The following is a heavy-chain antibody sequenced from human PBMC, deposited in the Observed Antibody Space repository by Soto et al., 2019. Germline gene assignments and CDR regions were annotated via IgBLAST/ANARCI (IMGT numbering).Heavy chain of an antibody. J-gene: IGHJ2*01. CDR2: INHSGST. D-gene: IGHD4-17*01. Sequence: SETLSLTCAVYGGSFSGYYWSWIRQPPGKGLEWIGEINHSGSTNYNPSLKSRVTISVDTSKNQFSLKLSSVTAADTAVYYCARALSLSVTLLYWYFDLWGRGTLVTVSS. CDR1: GGSFSGYY. CDR3: ARALSLSVTLLYWYFDL. V-gene: IGHV4-34*01.